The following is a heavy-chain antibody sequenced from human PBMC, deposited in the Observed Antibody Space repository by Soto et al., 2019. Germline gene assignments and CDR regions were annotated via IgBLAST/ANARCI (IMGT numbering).Heavy chain of an antibody. CDR1: GFTFSSYG. V-gene: IGHV3-30*18. CDR2: ISYDGSNK. J-gene: IGHJ4*02. D-gene: IGHD3-22*01. Sequence: GGSLRLSCAASGFTFSSYGMHWVRQAPGKGLEWVAVISYDGSNKYNADSVTGRFTIVRDKSKNTLYLQMNSLRAEDTAVYSCANEGRYYDSSGYYYVGGVGYWGQGTLVTVSS. CDR3: ANEGRYYDSSGYYYVGGVGY.